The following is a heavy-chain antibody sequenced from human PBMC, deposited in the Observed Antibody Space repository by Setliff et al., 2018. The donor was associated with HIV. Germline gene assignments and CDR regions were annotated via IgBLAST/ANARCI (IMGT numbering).Heavy chain of an antibody. CDR2: VHSTGTT. CDR3: ARARITMTEGRLEPYAFDR. V-gene: IGHV4-4*07. J-gene: IGHJ3*01. D-gene: IGHD3-22*01. CDR1: GGSFSTYY. Sequence: SETLSLTCTVSGGSFSTYYWSWIRQPAGEGLEYIGRVHSTGTTIYNPSLKSRVTMSVDTSEDQLSLKLRSVTAADTAVYYCARARITMTEGRLEPYAFDRWGQGTKVTVSS.